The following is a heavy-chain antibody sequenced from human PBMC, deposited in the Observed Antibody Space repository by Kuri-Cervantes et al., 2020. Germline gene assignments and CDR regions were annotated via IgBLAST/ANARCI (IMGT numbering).Heavy chain of an antibody. Sequence: GESLKISCAASGFTFSSYSMNWVRQAPGKGLEWVSSISSSSSYIYYADSVKGRFTISRDNAKNSLYLQMNSLRAEDTAVYYCARGDIPGGYYGMDVWGQGTTVTVSS. D-gene: IGHD5-12*01. CDR3: ARGDIPGGYYGMDV. V-gene: IGHV3-21*01. CDR1: GFTFSSYS. J-gene: IGHJ6*02. CDR2: ISSSSSYI.